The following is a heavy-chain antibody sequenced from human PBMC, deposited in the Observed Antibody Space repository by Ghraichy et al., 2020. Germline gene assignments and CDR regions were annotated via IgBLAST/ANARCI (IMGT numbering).Heavy chain of an antibody. V-gene: IGHV4-39*01. Sequence: SETLSLTCTVSGDSISSSSYLWGWIRQPPGQGLEWIGSIYYSGTTYYNPSLKSRVSISVDTSKNQFSLNLSSCTAADTAVYYWSRSRSRVIIITFGGIVARLDVWGKGTTVTVSS. CDR1: GDSISSSSYL. CDR3: SRSRSRVIIITFGGIVARLDV. D-gene: IGHD3-16*02. J-gene: IGHJ6*04. CDR2: IYYSGTT.